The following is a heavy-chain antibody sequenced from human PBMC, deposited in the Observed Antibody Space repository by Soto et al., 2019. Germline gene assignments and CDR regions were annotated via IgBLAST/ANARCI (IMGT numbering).Heavy chain of an antibody. V-gene: IGHV3-30*18. J-gene: IGHJ4*02. Sequence: ESGGGVVQPGRSLRLSCAASGFTFSSHGMHWVRQAPGKGLEWVAVISYDGNDKYYADSVKGRFTSSRDNSKNTLYLQMNSLRAEDTAVYYCAKDRSGTWTFDYWGQGTLVTVSS. D-gene: IGHD2-15*01. CDR3: AKDRSGTWTFDY. CDR1: GFTFSSHG. CDR2: ISYDGNDK.